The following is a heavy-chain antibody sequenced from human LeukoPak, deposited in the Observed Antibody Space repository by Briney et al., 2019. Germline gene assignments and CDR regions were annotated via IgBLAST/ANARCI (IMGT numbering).Heavy chain of an antibody. J-gene: IGHJ4*02. Sequence: GGSLRLSCAASGFTFSSYWMSWVRQAPGKGLEWVANIKQDGSEKYYVDPVKGRFTISRDNAKNSLYLQMNSLRAEDTAVYYCARVWTPFGPTFDYWGQGTLVTVSS. CDR2: IKQDGSEK. CDR1: GFTFSSYW. D-gene: IGHD3/OR15-3a*01. V-gene: IGHV3-7*01. CDR3: ARVWTPFGPTFDY.